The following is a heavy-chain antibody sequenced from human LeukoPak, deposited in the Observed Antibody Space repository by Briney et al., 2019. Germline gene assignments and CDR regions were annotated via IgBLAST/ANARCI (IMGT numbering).Heavy chain of an antibody. V-gene: IGHV3-30*02. CDR3: AKDYGGAVYYYNMDV. CDR2: IRYDGSNK. Sequence: GGSLRLSCAASGFTFSSYGMHWVRQAPGKGLEWVAFIRYDGSNKYYADSVKGRFTISRDNSKNTLYLQMDSLRGEDTAVYYCAKDYGGAVYYYNMDVWGKGTTVTISS. D-gene: IGHD2-21*01. CDR1: GFTFSSYG. J-gene: IGHJ6*03.